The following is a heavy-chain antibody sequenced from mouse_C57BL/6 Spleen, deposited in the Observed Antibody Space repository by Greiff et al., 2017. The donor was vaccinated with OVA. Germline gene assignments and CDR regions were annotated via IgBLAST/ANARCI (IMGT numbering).Heavy chain of an antibody. CDR1: GFTFSDYG. CDR3: ARLYYGRSYGYFDV. Sequence: EVHLVESGGGLVKPGGSLKLSCAASGFTFSDYGMHWVRQAPEKGLEWVAYISSGSSTIYYADTVKGRFTISRDNAKNTLFLQMTSLGSEDTAMYYCARLYYGRSYGYFDVWGTGTTVTVSS. J-gene: IGHJ1*03. V-gene: IGHV5-17*01. CDR2: ISSGSSTI. D-gene: IGHD1-1*01.